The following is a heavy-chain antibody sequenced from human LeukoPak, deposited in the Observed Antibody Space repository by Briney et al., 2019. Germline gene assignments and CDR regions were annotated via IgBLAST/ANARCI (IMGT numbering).Heavy chain of an antibody. CDR1: GFTVSSNY. D-gene: IGHD4/OR15-4a*01. V-gene: IGHV3-66*02. Sequence: PGGSLRLSCAASGFTVSSNYMSWVRQAPGKGLEWVSVIYSGGSTYYADSVKGRFTISRDNSKNTPYLQMNSLRAEDTAVYYCARDRWDYGRYYMDVWGKGTTVTVSS. CDR3: ARDRWDYGRYYMDV. CDR2: IYSGGST. J-gene: IGHJ6*03.